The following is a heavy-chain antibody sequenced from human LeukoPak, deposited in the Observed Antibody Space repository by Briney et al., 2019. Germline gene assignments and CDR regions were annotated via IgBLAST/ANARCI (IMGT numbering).Heavy chain of an antibody. CDR3: ARDIGVHKMVRGTLYNWFDP. CDR1: GYTFTSYG. V-gene: IGHV1-18*01. D-gene: IGHD3-10*01. CDR2: ISAYNGNT. J-gene: IGHJ5*02. Sequence: GASVKVSCKASGYTFTSYGISWVRQAPGQGLEWMGWISAYNGNTNYAQKLQGRVTMTTDTSTSTAYMELRSLRSDDTAVYYCARDIGVHKMVRGTLYNWFDPWGQGTLVTVSS.